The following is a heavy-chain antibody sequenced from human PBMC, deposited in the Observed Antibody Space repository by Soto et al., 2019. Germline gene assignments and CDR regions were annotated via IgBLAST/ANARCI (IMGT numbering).Heavy chain of an antibody. D-gene: IGHD5-12*01. J-gene: IGHJ4*02. CDR1: CFSLSTSGMR. CDR2: IDWDYDK. V-gene: IGHV2-70*04. CDR3: ARILGDGYTFDY. Sequence: SGPALVNPXQTLTLTCTFSCFSLSTSGMRVSWLRQPPGKALEWLARIDWDYDKFYSKSLKTRLTISKDTSKTQVVLTMTDMDPVETATYYCARILGDGYTFDYWGQGTLVTVSS.